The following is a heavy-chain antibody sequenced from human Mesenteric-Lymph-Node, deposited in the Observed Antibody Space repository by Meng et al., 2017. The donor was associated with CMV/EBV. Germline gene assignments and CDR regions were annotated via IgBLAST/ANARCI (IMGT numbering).Heavy chain of an antibody. V-gene: IGHV1-18*01. D-gene: IGHD2-15*01. CDR1: GYTFISYG. CDR2: ISAYTGNT. Sequence: CKASGYTFISYGISWVRQAPGQGIEWMGWISAYTGNTNYAQKLQGRVTMTTDTSTSTAYMELRSLRSDDTAVYYCARDGLLSWFDPWGQGTLVTVSS. CDR3: ARDGLLSWFDP. J-gene: IGHJ5*02.